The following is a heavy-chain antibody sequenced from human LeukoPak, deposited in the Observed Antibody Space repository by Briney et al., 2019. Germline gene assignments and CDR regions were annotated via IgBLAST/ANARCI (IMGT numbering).Heavy chain of an antibody. J-gene: IGHJ3*02. CDR1: GSTVSSNY. CDR3: ARVSVTTTSDAFDI. V-gene: IGHV3-53*01. D-gene: IGHD4-17*01. Sequence: GGSLRLSCAASGSTVSSNYMSWVRQSPGKGLEWVSIIYSSGSTYYPDSLKGRFTISRDNSKNTLYLQVNSLRAEDTAIYYCARVSVTTTSDAFDIWGQGTMVTVSS. CDR2: IYSSGST.